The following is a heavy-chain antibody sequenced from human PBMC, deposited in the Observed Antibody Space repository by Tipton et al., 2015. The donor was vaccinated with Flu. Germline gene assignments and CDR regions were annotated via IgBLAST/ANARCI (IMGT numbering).Heavy chain of an antibody. D-gene: IGHD7-27*01. CDR1: GGSISSGPYY. V-gene: IGHV4-31*03. J-gene: IGHJ4*02. CDR3: ARDRGGWGSLDY. Sequence: TLSLTCTVSGGSISSGPYYWSWIRQHPGKGLEWIGYIYYSGSTYYNSSLESRVTISVGTSTNQFSLKLRSVTAADTAVYYCARDRGGWGSLDYWGQGTLVTVSS. CDR2: IYYSGST.